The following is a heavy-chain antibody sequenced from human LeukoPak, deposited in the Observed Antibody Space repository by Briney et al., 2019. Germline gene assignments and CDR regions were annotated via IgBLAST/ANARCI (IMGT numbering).Heavy chain of an antibody. CDR3: ATDTDYYDSSGYYPPERSDY. Sequence: QPGGSLRLSCAASGFTFSSYAMSWVRQAPGKGLEWVSAISGSGGSTYYADSVKGRFTISRDNSKNTLYLQMNSLRAEDTAVYYCATDTDYYDSSGYYPPERSDYWGQGTLVTVSS. D-gene: IGHD3-22*01. V-gene: IGHV3-23*01. CDR2: ISGSGGST. CDR1: GFTFSSYA. J-gene: IGHJ4*02.